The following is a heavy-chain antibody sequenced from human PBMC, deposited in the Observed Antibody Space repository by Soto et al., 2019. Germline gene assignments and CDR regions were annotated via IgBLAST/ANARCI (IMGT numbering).Heavy chain of an antibody. D-gene: IGHD3-22*01. CDR2: IYYTGKN. J-gene: IGHJ4*02. Sequence: QVQLQESGPGLVKPSQTLSLTCTVSGASIRGGDYYWTWIRQPPGKGLDWVGSIYYTGKNYSNPSFESRLSISVDPSINQFDLRLTSVTAPDTAIYYCARATYDSSTYYLDYWGQGTLVTVSS. CDR3: ARATYDSSTYYLDY. V-gene: IGHV4-30-4*01. CDR1: GASIRGGDYY.